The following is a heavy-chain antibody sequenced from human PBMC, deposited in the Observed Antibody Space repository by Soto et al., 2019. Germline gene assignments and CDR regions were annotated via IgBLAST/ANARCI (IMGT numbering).Heavy chain of an antibody. CDR1: GFIFSSYG. J-gene: IGHJ4*02. CDR3: ARDNHCSSASCYGGGFDY. D-gene: IGHD2-2*01. V-gene: IGHV3-33*01. CDR2: IWYDGRNK. Sequence: GGSLRLSCAASGFIFSSYGMHWVRQAPGKGLEWVALIWYDGRNKYYADSGKGRFTISRDNSKNTLYLQVNSLRAEDTAVYYCARDNHCSSASCYGGGFDYWGQGTLVTVSS.